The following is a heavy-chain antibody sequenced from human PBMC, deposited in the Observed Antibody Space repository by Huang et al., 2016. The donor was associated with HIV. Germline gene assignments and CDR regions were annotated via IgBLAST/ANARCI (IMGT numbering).Heavy chain of an antibody. D-gene: IGHD6-13*01. J-gene: IGHJ4*02. CDR3: ASEIAAASIDY. CDR2: SSISSSYI. V-gene: IGHV3-21*01. CDR1: GFTFSSYS. Sequence: EVQLVESGGGLVKPGGSLRFSCAASGFTFSSYSRNWVRQAQGKGVEWVSSSSISSSYIYYEDSVKGRFTISRDNAKNSLYLQMNSLRAEDTAVYYCASEIAAASIDYWGQGTLVTVSS.